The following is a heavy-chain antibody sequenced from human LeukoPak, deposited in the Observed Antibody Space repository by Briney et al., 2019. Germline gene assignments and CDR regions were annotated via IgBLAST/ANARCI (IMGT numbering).Heavy chain of an antibody. CDR1: GFTFSSYW. V-gene: IGHV3-74*01. J-gene: IGHJ4*02. CDR3: ARGENYDSSGYGKLDY. D-gene: IGHD3-22*01. CDR2: VNSDGSST. Sequence: GGSLRLSCVAPGFTFSSYWMHWVREAPGKGLVWVSRVNSDGSSTSYADSVKGRFTISRDNAKNTLYLQMNSLRAEDTAVYYCARGENYDSSGYGKLDYWGQGTLVTVSS.